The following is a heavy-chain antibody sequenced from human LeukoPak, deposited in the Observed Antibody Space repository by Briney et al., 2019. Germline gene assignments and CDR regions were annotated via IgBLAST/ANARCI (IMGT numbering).Heavy chain of an antibody. V-gene: IGHV1-46*01. CDR1: GYTFTRYY. Sequence: AASVKVSCKASGYTFTRYYMQWVRQAPGQGLEWMGIINPSGGNTSYAQKFQGRVTMTRDTSTSTVYMELSGLRSEDTAVYYCARDFIEYNSSDGMDVWGQGTTVTVSS. J-gene: IGHJ6*02. CDR2: INPSGGNT. CDR3: ARDFIEYNSSDGMDV. D-gene: IGHD6-6*01.